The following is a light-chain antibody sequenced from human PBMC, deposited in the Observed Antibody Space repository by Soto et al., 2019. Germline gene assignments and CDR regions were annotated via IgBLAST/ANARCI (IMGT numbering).Light chain of an antibody. V-gene: IGLV1-40*01. J-gene: IGLJ1*01. CDR3: QSCDSGLSTDV. CDR2: GNN. CDR1: SANIGTGYD. Sequence: QSVLTQPPSVSGAPGQRVTISCTGGSANIGTGYDVHWYQQVPGTAPKLLIYGNNNRPSGIPDRFSGSKSHTSASLAIAGLQAEDEADYYCQSCDSGLSTDVFGTGTKVTVL.